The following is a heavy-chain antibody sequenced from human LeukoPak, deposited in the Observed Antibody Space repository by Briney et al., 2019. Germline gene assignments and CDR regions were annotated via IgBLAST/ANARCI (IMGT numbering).Heavy chain of an antibody. Sequence: SETLSLTCAVSGGSISSTNWWSWVRQPPGKGLEWIGEIYHSGSTNYNPSLKSRVTISVDNSKNQFSLKLSSVTAADTAVYYCARADSSGLKFDYWGQGTLVTVSS. CDR3: ARADSSGLKFDY. D-gene: IGHD3-22*01. CDR2: IYHSGST. CDR1: GGSISSTNW. V-gene: IGHV4-4*02. J-gene: IGHJ4*02.